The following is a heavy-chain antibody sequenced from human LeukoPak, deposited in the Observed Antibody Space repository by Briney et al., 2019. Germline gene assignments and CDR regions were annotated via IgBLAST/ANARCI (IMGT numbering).Heavy chain of an antibody. CDR2: IIPIFGTA. CDR1: GGTFSSYA. Sequence: SVKVSCKAPGGTFSSYAISWVRQAPGQGLEWMGRIIPIFGTANYAQKFQGRVTITTDESTSTAYMELSSLRSKDTTVYYCASGHGNYVGYWGQGTLVTVSS. D-gene: IGHD4-17*01. J-gene: IGHJ4*02. V-gene: IGHV1-69*05. CDR3: ASGHGNYVGY.